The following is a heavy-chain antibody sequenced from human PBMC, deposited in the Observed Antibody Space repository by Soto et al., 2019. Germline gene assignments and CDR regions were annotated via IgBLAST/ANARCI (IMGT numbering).Heavy chain of an antibody. V-gene: IGHV1-69*04. CDR1: GGTFSSYT. Sequence: GASVKVSCKASGGTFSSYTISWVRQAPGQGLEWMGRIIPILGIANYAQKFQGRVTITADKSTSTAYMELSSLRSEDTAVYYCATDSSGWDRNFEYWGQGTLVTVSS. CDR3: ATDSSGWDRNFEY. J-gene: IGHJ4*02. D-gene: IGHD6-25*01. CDR2: IIPILGIA.